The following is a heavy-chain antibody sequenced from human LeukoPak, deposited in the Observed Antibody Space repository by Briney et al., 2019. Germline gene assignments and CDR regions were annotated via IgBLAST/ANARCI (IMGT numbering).Heavy chain of an antibody. CDR3: ARGGANRFDY. CDR1: GFPFSGYW. Sequence: GGSLRLSCAASGFPFSGYWMTWVRQAPGRGVEWVATIKEDGSEAYFGDSVKGRFAISRDNANNSLYLQMNSLRGEDTAVYYCARGGANRFDYWGQGTLVTVSS. CDR2: IKEDGSEA. V-gene: IGHV3-7*04. J-gene: IGHJ4*02. D-gene: IGHD3-16*01.